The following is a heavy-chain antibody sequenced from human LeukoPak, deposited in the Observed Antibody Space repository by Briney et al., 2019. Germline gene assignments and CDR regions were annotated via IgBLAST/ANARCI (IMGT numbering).Heavy chain of an antibody. Sequence: GGSLRLSCAASGFTFSDYYMSWIRQAPGKGLEWVSYISSSGSTIYYADSVKGRFTISRDNAKNSLYLQMNSLRAEDTAVYYCASDLIAVTERIYFGMDVWGQGTTVTVSS. CDR1: GFTFSDYY. D-gene: IGHD6-19*01. CDR3: ASDLIAVTERIYFGMDV. J-gene: IGHJ6*02. V-gene: IGHV3-11*01. CDR2: ISSSGSTI.